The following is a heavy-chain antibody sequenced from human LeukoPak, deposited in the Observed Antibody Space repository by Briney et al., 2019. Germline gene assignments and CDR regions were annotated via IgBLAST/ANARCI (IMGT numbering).Heavy chain of an antibody. V-gene: IGHV1-3*01. Sequence: ASVKVSCKTSGYTFTNYGVHWVRQAPGQRLEWMGWINAGNGNTKYSQNFQGRVTMTTDTSTSTAYMELRSLRSDDTAVYYCARGSVAVDPSGWFDPWGQGTLVTVSS. D-gene: IGHD6-19*01. CDR2: INAGNGNT. CDR3: ARGSVAVDPSGWFDP. CDR1: GYTFTNYG. J-gene: IGHJ5*02.